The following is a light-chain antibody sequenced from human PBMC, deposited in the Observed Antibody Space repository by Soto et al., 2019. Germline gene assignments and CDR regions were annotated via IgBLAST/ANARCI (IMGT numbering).Light chain of an antibody. J-gene: IGLJ2*01. CDR2: EVS. CDR1: SSDVGGYKY. Sequence: QSVLTQPASVSGSPGQSITISCTGTSSDVGGYKYVSWYQQYPGKAPKLMIYEVSNRPSGVSNRFSGSKSGNTASLTISGLQAEDEADYYCSSYTSSTTPYVVFGGGTKLTVL. CDR3: SSYTSSTTPYVV. V-gene: IGLV2-14*01.